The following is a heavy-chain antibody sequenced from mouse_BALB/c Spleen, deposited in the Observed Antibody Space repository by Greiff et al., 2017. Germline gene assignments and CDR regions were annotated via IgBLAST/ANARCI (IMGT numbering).Heavy chain of an antibody. CDR2: IRNKANGYTT. Sequence: EVKVVESGGGLVQPGGSLRLSCATSGFTFTDYYMSWVRQPPGKALEWLGFIRNKANGYTTEYSASVKGRFTISRDNSQSILYLQMNTLRAEDSATYYCARGGLRPYYFDYWGQGTTLTVSS. D-gene: IGHD2-2*01. CDR1: GFTFTDYY. V-gene: IGHV7-3*02. J-gene: IGHJ2*01. CDR3: ARGGLRPYYFDY.